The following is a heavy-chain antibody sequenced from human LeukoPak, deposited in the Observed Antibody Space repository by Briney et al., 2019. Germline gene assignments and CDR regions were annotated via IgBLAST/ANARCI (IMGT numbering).Heavy chain of an antibody. V-gene: IGHV3-43*02. CDR1: GFTFGDFA. Sequence: GGSLRLSCAASGFTFGDFAMHWVRQAPGKGLEWVSLISEDGDTYYGDSVKGRFTISRDNSKNTLYLQMNSLRAKDTAVYYCARDYPRHHIVVVTAITGPFDYWGQGTLVTVSS. D-gene: IGHD2-21*02. J-gene: IGHJ4*02. CDR2: ISEDGDT. CDR3: ARDYPRHHIVVVTAITGPFDY.